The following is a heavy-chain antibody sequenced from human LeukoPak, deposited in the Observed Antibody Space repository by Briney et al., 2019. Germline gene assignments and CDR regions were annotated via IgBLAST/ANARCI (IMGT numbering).Heavy chain of an antibody. J-gene: IGHJ4*02. CDR2: ISYDGSNK. CDR1: GFTFSSYG. Sequence: AGRSLRLSCAASGFTFSSYGMHWVRQAPGKGLEWVAVISYDGSNKYYADSVKGRFTISRDNSKNTLYLQMNSLRAEDTAVYYCARGAYCSSTSCYLLDYWGQGTLVTVSS. CDR3: ARGAYCSSTSCYLLDY. V-gene: IGHV3-30*03. D-gene: IGHD2-2*01.